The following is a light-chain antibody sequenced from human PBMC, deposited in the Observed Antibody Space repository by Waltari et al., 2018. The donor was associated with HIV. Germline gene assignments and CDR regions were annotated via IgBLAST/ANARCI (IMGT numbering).Light chain of an antibody. CDR3: SSYAGSNNPYV. CDR2: DVS. Sequence: QSALTQPPSASGSPGQSVTISCTGTSSDLGAYNYVSWYQQHPDKAPKIMIYDVSKRPSGVPDRCSGSKSGNTASLTVAGLQTEDEADYYCSSYAGSNNPYVFGTGTKVTVL. CDR1: SSDLGAYNY. J-gene: IGLJ1*01. V-gene: IGLV2-8*01.